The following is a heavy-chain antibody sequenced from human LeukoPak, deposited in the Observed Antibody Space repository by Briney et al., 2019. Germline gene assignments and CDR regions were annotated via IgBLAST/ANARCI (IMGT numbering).Heavy chain of an antibody. CDR3: ARVTGYVMEDYFDY. CDR2: SYYSGST. V-gene: IGHV4-59*01. CDR1: GGSISSYY. J-gene: IGHJ4*02. D-gene: IGHD6-13*01. Sequence: SETLSLTCTVSGGSISSYYWSWIRQPPGKGLEWIGYSYYSGSTNYNPSLKSRVTLSVDTSKNQFSLRRSSVTAADTAVYYCARVTGYVMEDYFDYWGQGTLVTVSS.